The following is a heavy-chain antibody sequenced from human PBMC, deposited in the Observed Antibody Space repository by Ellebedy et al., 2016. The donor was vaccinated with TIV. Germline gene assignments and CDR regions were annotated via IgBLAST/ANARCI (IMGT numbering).Heavy chain of an antibody. CDR2: INYSGST. CDR3: ARLMGGYYFDY. V-gene: IGHV4-34*01. J-gene: IGHJ4*02. Sequence: SETLSLTCAVYGGSFSGYYWTWIRQPPGKGLEWIGEINYSGSTNYNPSLKSRVTISVDTSKNQISLKLSSVTAADTAVYYCARLMGGYYFDYWGQGTLVTVSS. CDR1: GGSFSGYY. D-gene: IGHD2-8*01.